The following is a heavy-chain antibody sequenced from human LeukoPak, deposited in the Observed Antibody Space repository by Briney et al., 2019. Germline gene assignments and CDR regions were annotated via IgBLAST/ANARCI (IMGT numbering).Heavy chain of an antibody. Sequence: ASVKVSCKASGYTFKNYDINWVRQATGQGLERMGLMNPNSGNTGFAQKFQGRVSMTRDTSINTAYMELTSLRSGDTAVHYCARATPGGLHGYSFDYWGQGTVVTVYS. CDR1: GYTFKNYD. V-gene: IGHV1-8*02. J-gene: IGHJ4*02. D-gene: IGHD5-24*01. CDR2: MNPNSGNT. CDR3: ARATPGGLHGYSFDY.